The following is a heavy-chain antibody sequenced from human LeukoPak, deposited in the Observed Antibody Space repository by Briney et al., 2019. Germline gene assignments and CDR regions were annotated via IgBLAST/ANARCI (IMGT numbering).Heavy chain of an antibody. V-gene: IGHV3-30*18. D-gene: IGHD6-13*01. CDR3: AKVGQQLAPPPVPDY. CDR2: ISYDGTNE. J-gene: IGHJ4*02. CDR1: GFTFSRYA. Sequence: GGSLRLSCAASGFTFSRYAMHWVRQAPGKGLEWVALISYDGTNEYYGDSVKGRFTISRDDSNNTLYLQMNSLRGEDTAVYYCAKVGQQLAPPPVPDYWGQGTLVTVSS.